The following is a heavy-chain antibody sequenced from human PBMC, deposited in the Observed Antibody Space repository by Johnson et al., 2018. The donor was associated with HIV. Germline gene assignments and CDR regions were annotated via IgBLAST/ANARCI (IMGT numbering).Heavy chain of an antibody. CDR3: ARRSIRSDGFDI. V-gene: IGHV3-13*01. Sequence: QLVESGGGLVQPGGSLRLSCAASGFTLSSYDMHWVRQATGKGLEWVSEIDTAGDTYYPGSVKGRFTTSRENAKNSLYLQMNSLRAGDTAVYYCARRSIRSDGFDIWGQGTMVTVSS. J-gene: IGHJ3*02. CDR2: IDTAGDT. CDR1: GFTLSSYD. D-gene: IGHD4-11*01.